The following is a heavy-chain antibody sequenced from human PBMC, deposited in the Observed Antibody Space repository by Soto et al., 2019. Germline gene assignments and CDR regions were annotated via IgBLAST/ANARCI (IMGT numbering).Heavy chain of an antibody. CDR3: ARTSSSGYYIGAFDI. V-gene: IGHV5-10-1*01. D-gene: IGHD3-22*01. CDR1: GYSFTSYW. Sequence: PGESLKISCKGSGYSFTSYWISWVRQMPGKGLEWMGRIDPSDSYTNYSPSFQGHVTISADKSISTAYLQWSSLKASDTAMYYCARTSSSGYYIGAFDIWGQGTMVTVSS. CDR2: IDPSDSYT. J-gene: IGHJ3*02.